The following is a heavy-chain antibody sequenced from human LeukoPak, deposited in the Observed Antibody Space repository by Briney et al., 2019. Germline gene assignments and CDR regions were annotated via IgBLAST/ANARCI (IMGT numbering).Heavy chain of an antibody. CDR3: ARAYSSGWYLDFDY. V-gene: IGHV4-34*01. J-gene: IGHJ4*02. CDR2: INHSGST. CDR1: GGSFSGYY. D-gene: IGHD6-19*01. Sequence: SETLSLTCAVYGGSFSGYYWSWIRQPPGKGLEWIGEINHSGSTNYNPSLKSRVTISVDTSKNQFSLKLSSVTVADTAVYYCARAYSSGWYLDFDYWGQGTLVTVSS.